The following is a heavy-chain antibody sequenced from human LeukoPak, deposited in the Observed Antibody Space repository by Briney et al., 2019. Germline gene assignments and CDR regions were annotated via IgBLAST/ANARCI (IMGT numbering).Heavy chain of an antibody. V-gene: IGHV3-7*01. Sequence: GGSLRLSCAASGFTFSSYAMSWVRQAPGKGLERVANIKQDGSDKYYVDSVEGRFIISRDNAKNSLYLQMNSLRAEDTAVYYCAELGITMIGGVWGKGTTVTISS. J-gene: IGHJ6*04. CDR1: GFTFSSYA. D-gene: IGHD3-10*02. CDR3: AELGITMIGGV. CDR2: IKQDGSDK.